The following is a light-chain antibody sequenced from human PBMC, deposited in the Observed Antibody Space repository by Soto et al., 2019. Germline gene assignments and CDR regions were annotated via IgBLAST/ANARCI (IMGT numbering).Light chain of an antibody. CDR1: QSLLHSNGYNY. CDR3: MHALHTPWT. J-gene: IGKJ1*01. CDR2: LGS. V-gene: IGKV2-28*01. Sequence: DIVMTQSPLSLPVTPGEPASISCRSSQSLLHSNGYNYLDWYLQKPGQSPQLLIYLGSNRASGVPDRFSGSGSGTDFTLRISRVEAXDIGVYFCMHALHTPWTFGQGTKVEIK.